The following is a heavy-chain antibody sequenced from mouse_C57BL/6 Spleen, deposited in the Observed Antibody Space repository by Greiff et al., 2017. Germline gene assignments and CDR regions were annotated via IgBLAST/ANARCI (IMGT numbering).Heavy chain of an antibody. D-gene: IGHD1-1*01. V-gene: IGHV1-52*01. CDR3: ARDYYGSSGFDY. J-gene: IGHJ2*01. Sequence: VQLQQPGAELVRPGSSVKLSCKASGYTFTSYWMHWVKQRPIQGLEWIGNIDPSDSETHYNQKFKDKATLTVDKSSSTAYMQLSSLTSEDSAVXYCARDYYGSSGFDYWGQGTTLTVSS. CDR1: GYTFTSYW. CDR2: IDPSDSET.